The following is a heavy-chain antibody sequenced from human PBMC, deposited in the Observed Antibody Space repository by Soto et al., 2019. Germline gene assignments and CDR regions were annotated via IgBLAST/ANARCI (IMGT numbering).Heavy chain of an antibody. CDR2: ISGSGGST. D-gene: IGHD1-26*01. J-gene: IGHJ5*02. CDR1: GFTFSSYA. Sequence: GGSLRLSCAASGFTFSSYAMSWVRQAPGKGLEWVSAISGSGGSTYYADSVKGRFTISRDNSKNTLYLQMNSLRAEDTAVYYCAKDSFEDGSYSSAWFDPWGQGALVTVSS. V-gene: IGHV3-23*01. CDR3: AKDSFEDGSYSSAWFDP.